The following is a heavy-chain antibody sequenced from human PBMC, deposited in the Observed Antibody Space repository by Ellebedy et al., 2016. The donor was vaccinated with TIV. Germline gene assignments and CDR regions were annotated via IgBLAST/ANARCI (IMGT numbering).Heavy chain of an antibody. D-gene: IGHD3-22*01. CDR2: ISSNGGST. V-gene: IGHV3-64D*06. J-gene: IGHJ5*02. Sequence: GESLKISCSASGFTFSSYAMYWVRQAPGKGLEYVSAISSNGGSTYYADSVKGRFTISRDNSKNTLYLQMSSLRAEDTAVYYCVKKNSGYYHWGQGTLVTVSS. CDR3: VKKNSGYYH. CDR1: GFTFSSYA.